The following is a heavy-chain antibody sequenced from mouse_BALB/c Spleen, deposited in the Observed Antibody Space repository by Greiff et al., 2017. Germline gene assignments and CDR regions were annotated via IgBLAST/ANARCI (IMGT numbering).Heavy chain of an antibody. D-gene: IGHD4-1*01. J-gene: IGHJ3*01. Sequence: DVMLVESGGGLVKPGGSLKLSCAASGFAFSSYDMSWVRQTPEKRLEWVAYISSGGGSTYYPDTVKGRFTISRDNAKNTLYLQMSSLKSEDTAMYYCARHNWDGAWFAYWGQGTLVTVSA. CDR3: ARHNWDGAWFAY. CDR1: GFAFSSYD. V-gene: IGHV5-12-1*01. CDR2: ISSGGGST.